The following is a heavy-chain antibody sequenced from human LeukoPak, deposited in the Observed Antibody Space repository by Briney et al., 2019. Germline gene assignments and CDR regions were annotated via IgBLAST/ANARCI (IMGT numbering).Heavy chain of an antibody. D-gene: IGHD4-17*01. CDR3: ARGPIPLYYGDYALHFDY. CDR2: MNPNSGNT. J-gene: IGHJ4*02. CDR1: GYTFTSYD. Sequence: ASVKVSCKASGYTFTSYDINWVRQATGQGLEWMGWMNPNSGNTGYAQKFQGRVTMTRNTSISTAYMELSSLRSEDTAVYYCARGPIPLYYGDYALHFDYWGQGTLATVSS. V-gene: IGHV1-8*01.